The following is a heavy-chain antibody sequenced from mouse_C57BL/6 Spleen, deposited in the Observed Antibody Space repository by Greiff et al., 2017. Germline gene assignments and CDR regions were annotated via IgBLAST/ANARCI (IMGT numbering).Heavy chain of an antibody. J-gene: IGHJ2*01. V-gene: IGHV14-4*01. CDR1: GFNIKDDY. CDR3: TTSPFDY. CDR2: IDPENGDT. Sequence: VQLQQSGAELVRPGASVTLSCTASGFNIKDDYMHWVKQRPEQGLEWIGWIDPENGDTEYASKFQGKATITADTSSNTAYLQLSSLTSEDTAVYYCTTSPFDYWGQGTTLTVSS.